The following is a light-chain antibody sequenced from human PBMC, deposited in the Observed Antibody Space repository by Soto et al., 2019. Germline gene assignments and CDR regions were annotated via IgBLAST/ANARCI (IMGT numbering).Light chain of an antibody. CDR1: QSIGTS. CDR2: AAS. CDR3: QQSYSTLYT. J-gene: IGKJ2*01. Sequence: DIQMTQSPSSLSASIGDRVTITCRASQSIGTSLSWHQQKSGRAPKLLIHAASTLQSGVPSRFSGSGSGTDFTLTINSLQPEDVAVYYCQQSYSTLYTFGQGTNLEIK. V-gene: IGKV1-39*01.